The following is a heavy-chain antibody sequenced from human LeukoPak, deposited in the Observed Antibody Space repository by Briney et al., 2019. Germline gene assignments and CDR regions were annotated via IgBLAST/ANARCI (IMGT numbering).Heavy chain of an antibody. V-gene: IGHV4-39*01. J-gene: IGHJ5*02. Sequence: KPSETLSLTCTVSGGSISSSSYYWGWIRQPPGKGLEWIGSIYYGGSTYYNPSLKSRVTISVDTSKDQFSLKLSSVTAADTAVYYCASQGGFDPWGQGTLVTVSS. CDR2: IYYGGST. CDR1: GGSISSSSYY. CDR3: ASQGGFDP.